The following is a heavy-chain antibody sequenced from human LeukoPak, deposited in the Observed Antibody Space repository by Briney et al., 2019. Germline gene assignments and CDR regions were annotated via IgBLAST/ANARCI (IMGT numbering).Heavy chain of an antibody. Sequence: GGSLRLSCAASGFTFSSYAMSWVRQAPGKGLEWVSAISGSGGSTYYADSVKGRFTISRDNSKNTLYPQMNSLRAEVTAVYYCAKGPYNWNDVSRGPFDYWGQGTLVTVSS. D-gene: IGHD1-1*01. J-gene: IGHJ4*02. CDR2: ISGSGGST. CDR3: AKGPYNWNDVSRGPFDY. CDR1: GFTFSSYA. V-gene: IGHV3-23*01.